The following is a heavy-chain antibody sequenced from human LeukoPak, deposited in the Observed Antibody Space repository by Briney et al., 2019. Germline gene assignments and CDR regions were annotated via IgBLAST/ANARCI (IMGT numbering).Heavy chain of an antibody. Sequence: TTSQTLSLTCTVSGASINSSSYYWAWIRQPPGKGLEWIGGIFYSGSTYYNPSLRSRVTISVDTSKNQFSLKLSSLTASDTAMYSCARHSPPRGVTYWGQGTLVTVSS. J-gene: IGHJ4*02. CDR2: IFYSGST. CDR3: ARHSPPRGVTY. CDR1: GASINSSSYY. V-gene: IGHV4-39*01. D-gene: IGHD3-10*01.